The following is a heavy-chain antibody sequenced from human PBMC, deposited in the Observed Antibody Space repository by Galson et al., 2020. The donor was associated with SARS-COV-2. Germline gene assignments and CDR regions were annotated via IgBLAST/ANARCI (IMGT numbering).Heavy chain of an antibody. Sequence: SETLPPPCTVSGYSISSGSYSGCVRHPPGKGLDWIGRPPHSATTFLSIYPSGSTYYNPSLKSRVTISADTSKNHFSLKLSSVTAADTAVYYCELRFSSGWSKDAFDIWGQGTMVTVSS. CDR2: IYPSGST. V-gene: IGHV4-38-2*02. J-gene: IGHJ3*02. D-gene: IGHD6-19*01. CDR3: ELRFSSGWSKDAFDI. CDR1: GYSISSGSY.